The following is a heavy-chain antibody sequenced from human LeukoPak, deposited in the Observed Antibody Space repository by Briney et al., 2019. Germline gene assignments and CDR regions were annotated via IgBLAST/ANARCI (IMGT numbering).Heavy chain of an antibody. D-gene: IGHD4-23*01. Sequence: SETLSLTCSVSGGSMSSYYWNWIRLPPGKGLEWIGYIYYGGSPNSNPSLKSRVTISVDTSKNQFSLKLSSVTAADSAFYYCARSGGMFYFDFWGQGNLVTVSS. CDR1: GGSMSSYY. J-gene: IGHJ4*02. CDR2: IYYGGSP. CDR3: ARSGGMFYFDF. V-gene: IGHV4-59*01.